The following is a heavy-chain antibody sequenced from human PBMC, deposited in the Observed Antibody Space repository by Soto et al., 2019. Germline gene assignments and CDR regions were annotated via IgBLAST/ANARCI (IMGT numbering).Heavy chain of an antibody. Sequence: EVQLLESGGGLVQPGGSLRLSCAASGFTFSTYAMSWVRQAPGKGLEWVSAISGSGGSTYYADSVKGRFTISRDNSKNTLYLQMISLRAEDTAVYYCAKPDCSGGSCYLNTGAYYLDYWGQGTLVTVSS. CDR2: ISGSGGST. V-gene: IGHV3-23*01. CDR3: AKPDCSGGSCYLNTGAYYLDY. D-gene: IGHD2-15*01. CDR1: GFTFSTYA. J-gene: IGHJ4*02.